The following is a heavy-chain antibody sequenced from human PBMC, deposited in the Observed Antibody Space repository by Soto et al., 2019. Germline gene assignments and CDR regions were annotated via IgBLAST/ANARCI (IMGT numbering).Heavy chain of an antibody. CDR1: GFTFSSYS. CDR3: ARDYYYDSSGYPCPFDY. J-gene: IGHJ4*02. V-gene: IGHV3-48*02. Sequence: PGGSMRLSCAASGFTFSSYSMNWARQAPGKGLEWVSYISSSSSTIYYADSVKGRFTISRDNAKNSLYLQMNSLRDEDTAVYYCARDYYYDSSGYPCPFDYWGQGTLVTVSS. D-gene: IGHD3-22*01. CDR2: ISSSSSTI.